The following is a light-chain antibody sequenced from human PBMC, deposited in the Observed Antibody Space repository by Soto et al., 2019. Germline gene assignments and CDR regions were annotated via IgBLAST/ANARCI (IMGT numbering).Light chain of an antibody. CDR3: QQRSNWPPGT. J-gene: IGKJ1*01. V-gene: IGKV3-11*01. CDR1: QSVSSY. CDR2: DAS. Sequence: EIVLTQSPATLSLSPGERATLSCRASQSVSSYLAWYQQKPGQAPRLLIYDASNRATGIPARFSGSGSGTDFTLTISSLEPEDFAVYYCQQRSNWPPGTFDQGTKVKIK.